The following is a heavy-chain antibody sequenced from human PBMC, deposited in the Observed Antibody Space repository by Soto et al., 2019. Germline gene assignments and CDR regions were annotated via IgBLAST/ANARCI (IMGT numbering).Heavy chain of an antibody. CDR1: GFTFDDYA. Sequence: EVQLVESGGGLVQPGRSLRLSCAASGFTFDDYAMHWVRQAPGKGLEWVSGISWNSGSIGYADSVKGRFTISRDNAKNSLYLQMNSQRAEDTALYYCAKDIPGGSHAFSWGQGTLVTVSS. CDR2: ISWNSGSI. J-gene: IGHJ5*02. V-gene: IGHV3-9*01. CDR3: AKDIPGGSHAFS. D-gene: IGHD1-26*01.